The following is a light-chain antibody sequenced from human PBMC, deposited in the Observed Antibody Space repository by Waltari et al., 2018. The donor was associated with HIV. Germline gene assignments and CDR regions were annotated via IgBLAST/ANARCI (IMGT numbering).Light chain of an antibody. V-gene: IGLV3-1*01. CDR2: ADS. CDR1: KLGDKY. J-gene: IGLJ2*01. CDR3: RAWDSSTVV. Sequence: SYELTQPPSVSVSPGQTASITCSGDKLGDKYACWYQQKPGQSPVLLIYADSRRPSGIPERVSGSKSGNTATLTIRGTQAMDEADYYCRAWDSSTVVFGGGTKLTVL.